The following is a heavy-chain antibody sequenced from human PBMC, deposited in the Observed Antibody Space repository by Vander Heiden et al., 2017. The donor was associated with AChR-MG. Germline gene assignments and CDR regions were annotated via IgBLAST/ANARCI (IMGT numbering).Heavy chain of an antibody. CDR3: AKACSSMITFGGVIAPIDY. CDR2: ISGSGGST. J-gene: IGHJ4*02. CDR1: GFTFSSYA. D-gene: IGHD3-16*02. V-gene: IGHV3-23*01. Sequence: EVQLLESGGGLVQPGGSLRLSCAASGFTFSSYAMGWVRQAPGKGVEWVSAISGSGGSTYYADSVKGRFTISRDNSKNTLYLQMNSLRAEDTAVYYCAKACSSMITFGGVIAPIDYWGQGTLVTVSS.